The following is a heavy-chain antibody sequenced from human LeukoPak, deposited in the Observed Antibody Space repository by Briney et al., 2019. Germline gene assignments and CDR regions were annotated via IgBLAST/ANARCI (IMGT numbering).Heavy chain of an antibody. CDR1: GFIFNNYA. Sequence: PGRSLRLSCAGSGFIFNNYAMHWVRQPPGKGLEWVSGISWNSGSIDYADSVKGRFAISRDNAKNSLYLQMNSLRVEATAFYYCAKDNRRHYTSGPNPDSLHWGQGALVTVSS. CDR2: ISWNSGSI. J-gene: IGHJ4*02. CDR3: AKDNRRHYTSGPNPDSLH. D-gene: IGHD6-19*01. V-gene: IGHV3-9*01.